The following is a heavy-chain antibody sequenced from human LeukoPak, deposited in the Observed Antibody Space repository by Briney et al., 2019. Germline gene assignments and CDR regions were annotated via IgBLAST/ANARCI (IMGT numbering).Heavy chain of an antibody. J-gene: IGHJ6*02. V-gene: IGHV3-30*18. CDR3: AKVQRAVAGTPWSYYYYYYGMDV. Sequence: GGSLRLSCAASGSTFSSYGMHWVRQAPGKGLEWVAVISYDGGNKYYADSVKGRFTISRDNSKNTLYLQMNSLRAEDTAVYYCAKVQRAVAGTPWSYYYYYYGMDVWGQGTTVTVSS. D-gene: IGHD6-19*01. CDR2: ISYDGGNK. CDR1: GSTFSSYG.